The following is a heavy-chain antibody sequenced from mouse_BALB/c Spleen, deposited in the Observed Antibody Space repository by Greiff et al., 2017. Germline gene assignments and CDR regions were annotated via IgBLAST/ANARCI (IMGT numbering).Heavy chain of an antibody. CDR3: TIWIDYGSSYGAMDY. CDR2: ISSGSSTI. D-gene: IGHD1-1*01. V-gene: IGHV5-17*02. CDR1: GFTFSSFG. Sequence: EVQGVESGGGLVQPGGSRKLSCAASGFTFSSFGMHWVRQAPEKGLEWVAYISSGSSTIYYADTVKGRFTISRDNPKNTLFLQMTSLRSVDTAMYYGTIWIDYGSSYGAMDYWGQGTSVTVSS. J-gene: IGHJ4*01.